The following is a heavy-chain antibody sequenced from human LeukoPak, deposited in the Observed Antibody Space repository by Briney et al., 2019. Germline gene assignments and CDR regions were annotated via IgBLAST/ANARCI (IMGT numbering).Heavy chain of an antibody. J-gene: IGHJ4*02. V-gene: IGHV4-31*03. Sequence: PSETLSLTCTVSGGSISSGGYYWSWIRQHPGKGLEWIGYIYYSGSTYYNPSLKSRVTISVDTSKNQFSLKLSSVTAADTAVYYCARGSHEYWNDYWGQGTLVTVSS. CDR1: GGSISSGGYY. CDR2: IYYSGST. D-gene: IGHD1-1*01. CDR3: ARGSHEYWNDY.